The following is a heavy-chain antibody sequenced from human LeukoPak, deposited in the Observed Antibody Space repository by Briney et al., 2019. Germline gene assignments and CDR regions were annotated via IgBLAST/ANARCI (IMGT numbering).Heavy chain of an antibody. D-gene: IGHD5-12*01. CDR3: ARLRYAAFDI. J-gene: IGHJ3*02. V-gene: IGHV4-4*07. CDR1: GASISSYY. CDR2: IYSSGST. Sequence: SETLSLTCTVSGASISSYYWSWVRQPAGKGLQWIGRIYSSGSTNYNPSIKSRVTMSVDTSKNQFSLRLTSVTAADTAVYYCARLRYAAFDIWGQGTMVTVSS.